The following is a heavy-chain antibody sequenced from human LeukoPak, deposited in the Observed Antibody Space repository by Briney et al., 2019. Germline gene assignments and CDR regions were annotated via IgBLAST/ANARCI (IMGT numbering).Heavy chain of an antibody. D-gene: IGHD6-13*01. Sequence: PGGSLRLSCAASGFTFSSYSMNWVRQAPGKGLEWVAVISYDGSNKYYADSVKGRFTISRDNSKNTLYLQMNSLRVEDTAVYYCARGWAVDWGQGTLVTVSS. J-gene: IGHJ4*02. CDR3: ARGWAVD. V-gene: IGHV3-30*03. CDR2: ISYDGSNK. CDR1: GFTFSSYS.